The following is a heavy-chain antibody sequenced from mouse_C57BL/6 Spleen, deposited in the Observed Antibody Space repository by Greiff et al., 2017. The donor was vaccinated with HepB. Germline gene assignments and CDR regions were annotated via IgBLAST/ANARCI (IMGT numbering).Heavy chain of an antibody. V-gene: IGHV5-9*01. CDR1: GFTFSSYT. CDR2: ISGGGGNT. Sequence: EVQLVESGGGLVKPGGSLKLSCAASGFTFSSYTMSWVRQTPEKRLEWVATISGGGGNTYYPDSVKGRFTISRDNAKNTLYLQMSSLRSEDTALYYCARESTVVAPFDYWGQGTTLTVSS. CDR3: ARESTVVAPFDY. D-gene: IGHD1-1*01. J-gene: IGHJ2*01.